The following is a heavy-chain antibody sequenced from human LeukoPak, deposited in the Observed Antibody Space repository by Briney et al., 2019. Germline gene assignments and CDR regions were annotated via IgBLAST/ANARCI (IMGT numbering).Heavy chain of an antibody. J-gene: IGHJ6*04. CDR1: GGSFSTYY. CDR2: INHSGSI. Sequence: SETLSLTCAVYGGSFSTYYWSWVRQPPGSGLEWIGEINHSGSINYNPSLKSRVTVSIDTSKNQFSLKLSSLTAADTAIYFCARHGLGRGVYITRQYNYYMDVWGTGTTVTVSS. V-gene: IGHV4-34*01. CDR3: ARHGLGRGVYITRQYNYYMDV. D-gene: IGHD3-10*01.